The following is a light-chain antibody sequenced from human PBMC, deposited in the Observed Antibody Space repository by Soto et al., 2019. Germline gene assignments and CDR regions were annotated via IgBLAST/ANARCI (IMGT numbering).Light chain of an antibody. CDR3: QQYYSYPRT. J-gene: IGKJ1*01. CDR2: AAS. CDR1: QGISSY. Sequence: AIRMTQSPSSLSASTGDRVTITCRASQGISSYLAWYQQKPGKAPKLLIYAASTLQIGVPSRFSGSGSGTDFTLTIRGLQSEDVAIYYCQQYYSYPRTFGQGTKVEIK. V-gene: IGKV1-8*01.